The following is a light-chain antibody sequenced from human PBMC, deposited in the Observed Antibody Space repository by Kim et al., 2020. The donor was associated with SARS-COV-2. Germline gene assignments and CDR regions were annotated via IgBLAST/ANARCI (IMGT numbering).Light chain of an antibody. V-gene: IGKV1-12*01. CDR1: QRIRRW. CDR2: AAY. Sequence: SASVGDRVTITGRASQRIRRWLAWYQQKPGKAPNLLIFAAYTLQGGVPSRFSGSGSGTDFTLTISSLQPEDSATYYCQQANSFPYTFGQGTKLEI. J-gene: IGKJ2*01. CDR3: QQANSFPYT.